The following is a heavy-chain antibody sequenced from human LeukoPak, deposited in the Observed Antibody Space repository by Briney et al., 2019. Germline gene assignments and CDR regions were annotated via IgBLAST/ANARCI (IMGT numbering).Heavy chain of an antibody. J-gene: IGHJ3*02. Sequence: SETLSLTCTVSSGSISSYYWTWIRQPPGKGREGFGYIYYSRSTNYNTSLKSRVTISVDTSKNQFSLKLSSVTAADTAVYYCARGESGYDWYPEAFDIWGQGTMVTVSS. CDR2: IYYSRST. CDR3: ARGESGYDWYPEAFDI. CDR1: SGSISSYY. V-gene: IGHV4-59*01. D-gene: IGHD5-12*01.